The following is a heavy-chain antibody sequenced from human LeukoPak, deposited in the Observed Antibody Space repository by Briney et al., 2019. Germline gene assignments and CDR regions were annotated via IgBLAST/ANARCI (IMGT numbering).Heavy chain of an antibody. CDR2: SQNTGSGWTT. J-gene: IGHJ4*02. D-gene: IGHD1-26*01. CDR3: IRVKSWDTRFYLDS. CDR1: GFNFNVAW. Sequence: PGGSPRLSCATSGFNFNVAWMNWVRQAPGKGLEWVGRSQNTGSGWTTDYGSPVKGRFTILRDDSKRTVYLQMNSLKTEDTAVYYCIRVKSWDTRFYLDSWGQGTLVTVSS. V-gene: IGHV3-15*01.